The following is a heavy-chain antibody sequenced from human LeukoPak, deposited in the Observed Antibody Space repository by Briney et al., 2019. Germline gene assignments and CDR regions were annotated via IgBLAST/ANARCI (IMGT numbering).Heavy chain of an antibody. D-gene: IGHD1-26*01. J-gene: IGHJ4*02. CDR1: GFTVSNNY. CDR3: AKDLPVGATRSPFDY. V-gene: IGHV3-53*01. CDR2: IYSGGST. Sequence: GGSLRLSCAASGFTVSNNYMSWVRQAPGKGLEWVSVIYSGGSTYYADSVKGRFTISRDNSKNTLYLQMNSLRAEDTAVYYCAKDLPVGATRSPFDYWGQGTLVTVSS.